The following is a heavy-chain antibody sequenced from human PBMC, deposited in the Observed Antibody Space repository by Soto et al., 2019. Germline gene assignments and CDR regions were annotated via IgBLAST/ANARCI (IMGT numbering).Heavy chain of an antibody. CDR2: INYSGDAT. J-gene: IGHJ5*02. CDR3: AKDPQSSGWYNNWFDX. V-gene: IGHV3-23*01. D-gene: IGHD6-19*01. CDR1: GFTFSSYA. Sequence: PGGSLRLSCAASGFTFSSYAMSWVRQAPGEGLEWVSTINYSGDATYYAYSVKVRFTISIDKSNNTLYLQMNSLRAEDTAVYYCAKDPQSSGWYNNWFDXWGQGTLVTVSX.